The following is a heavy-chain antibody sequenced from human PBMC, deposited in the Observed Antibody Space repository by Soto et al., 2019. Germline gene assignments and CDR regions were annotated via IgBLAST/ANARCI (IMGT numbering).Heavy chain of an antibody. CDR1: GYSFTSYW. J-gene: IGHJ3*02. V-gene: IGHV5-51*01. CDR2: IYPGDSDT. CDR3: ARPLEYSSSEDAFDI. Sequence: PGESLKISCKVSGYSFTSYWIGWVRQMPGKGLEWMGIIYPGDSDTRYSPSFQGQVTISADKSISTAYLQWSSLKASDTAMYYCARPLEYSSSEDAFDIWGQGTMVTVSS. D-gene: IGHD6-6*01.